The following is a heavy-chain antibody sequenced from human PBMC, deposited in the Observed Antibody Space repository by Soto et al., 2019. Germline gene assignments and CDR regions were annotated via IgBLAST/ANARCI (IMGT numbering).Heavy chain of an antibody. V-gene: IGHV4-39*01. J-gene: IGHJ5*02. CDR1: GDSISSISYY. D-gene: IGHD6-19*01. Sequence: SETLSLTCAVSGDSISSISYYWAWIRQPPGKGLEWIGTIHYRANSYYSPSLKSRITISVDTSKNQISLRLSSVTAADTAVYYCARPLQLAVSGFDPWGQGTLVTDSS. CDR3: ARPLQLAVSGFDP. CDR2: IHYRANS.